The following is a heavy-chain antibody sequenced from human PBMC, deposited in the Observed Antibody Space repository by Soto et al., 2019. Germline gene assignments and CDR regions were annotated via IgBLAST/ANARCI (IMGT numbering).Heavy chain of an antibody. J-gene: IGHJ6*03. D-gene: IGHD2-15*01. V-gene: IGHV5-51*01. CDR1: GYSFTSYW. Sequence: PGESLKISCKGSGYSFTSYWLGWVRQMPGKGLEWMGIIYPGDSDTRYSPSFQGQVTISADKSISTAYLQWSSLKASDTAMYYCARSTSDCSGGSCYGGYYYYYMDVWGKGTTVTVSS. CDR3: ARSTSDCSGGSCYGGYYYYYMDV. CDR2: IYPGDSDT.